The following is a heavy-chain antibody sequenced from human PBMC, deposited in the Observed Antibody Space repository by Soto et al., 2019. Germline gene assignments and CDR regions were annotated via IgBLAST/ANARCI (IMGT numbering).Heavy chain of an antibody. D-gene: IGHD2-15*01. CDR3: ARGLRTGNYGMDV. J-gene: IGHJ6*02. V-gene: IGHV1-69*13. Sequence: GALVKVSCKASGGTFDNYAVSWVRQAPGQGLEWMGGIIPMFETVNYAQRFQGRLTIAADESTSTAYMELTSLTSADTAIYFCARGLRTGNYGMDVWGQGTTVTVSS. CDR1: GGTFDNYA. CDR2: IIPMFETV.